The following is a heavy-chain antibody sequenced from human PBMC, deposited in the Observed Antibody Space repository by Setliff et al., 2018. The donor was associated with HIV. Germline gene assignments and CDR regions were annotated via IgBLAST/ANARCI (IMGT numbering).Heavy chain of an antibody. CDR2: IYYSGRT. J-gene: IGHJ6*03. V-gene: IGHV4-39*01. D-gene: IGHD5-12*01. Sequence: SETLSLTCTVSGGSIRSSSSYWGWILQPPGKGLEWIGIIYYSGRTYYKPSLKSPVTISVDTSKNQFSLKLNSVTAADTAMYYCARGATLLPGYSDRWEYFYMDVWVKGTTVTVSS. CDR1: GGSIRSSSSY. CDR3: ARGATLLPGYSDRWEYFYMDV.